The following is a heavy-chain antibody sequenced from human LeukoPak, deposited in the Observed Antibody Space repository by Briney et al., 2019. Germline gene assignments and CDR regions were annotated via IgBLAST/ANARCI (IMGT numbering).Heavy chain of an antibody. CDR3: ARVLGVNDKYFDS. CDR1: GDGFSLYY. Sequence: PSENDYLSYNLSGDGFSLYYWSWIHQPAWKGLDCIPCVRPRCGANYNYSPRSRVTLSVVSSKNQVFLRLTSVTVADTAIYYCARVLGVNDKYFDSWGQGTQVTVSS. V-gene: IGHV4-4*07. J-gene: IGHJ5*01. CDR2: VRPRCGA. D-gene: IGHD1-1*01.